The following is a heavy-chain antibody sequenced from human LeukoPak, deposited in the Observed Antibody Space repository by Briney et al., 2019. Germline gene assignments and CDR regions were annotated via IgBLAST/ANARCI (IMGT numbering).Heavy chain of an antibody. CDR2: INPNSGDT. V-gene: IGHV1-2*02. D-gene: IGHD5-12*01. Sequence: ASVKVSCKASGYTFTGYYMHWVRQAPGQGLEWMGWINPNSGDTNYAQKFQGRVTITADKSTSTAYMELSSLRSEDTAVYYCASGTVATFKGYYYYYYMDVWGKGTTVTVSS. CDR1: GYTFTGYY. J-gene: IGHJ6*03. CDR3: ASGTVATFKGYYYYYYMDV.